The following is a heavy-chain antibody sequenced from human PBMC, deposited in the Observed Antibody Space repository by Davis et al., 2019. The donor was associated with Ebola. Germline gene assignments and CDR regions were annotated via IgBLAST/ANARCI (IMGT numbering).Heavy chain of an antibody. J-gene: IGHJ4*02. Sequence: AASVQVSCKASGYTFTGYYMHWVRQAPGQGLEWMGRINPKSGGTNYAQQFQGRVTMARDTSIRTAYMELSRLRSDDTAIYYCVVSGLDFDFWGQGTLVTVSS. CDR1: GYTFTGYY. CDR2: INPKSGGT. CDR3: VVSGLDFDF. V-gene: IGHV1-2*06. D-gene: IGHD6-19*01.